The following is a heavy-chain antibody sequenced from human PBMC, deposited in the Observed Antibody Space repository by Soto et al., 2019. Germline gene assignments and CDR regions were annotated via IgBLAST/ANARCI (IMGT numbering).Heavy chain of an antibody. Sequence: QVQLVQSGAEVRKPGASVKVSCKASGYSFITYAMHWLRQAPGQRLEWMGWINTINGNTEYSQRFQGRITITRDTSATTTYMDLGSLTSEATAVYFCARRGSSSVDYWGQGTLVTVSS. CDR2: INTINGNT. V-gene: IGHV1-3*04. CDR1: GYSFITYA. J-gene: IGHJ4*02. CDR3: ARRGSSSVDY. D-gene: IGHD6-13*01.